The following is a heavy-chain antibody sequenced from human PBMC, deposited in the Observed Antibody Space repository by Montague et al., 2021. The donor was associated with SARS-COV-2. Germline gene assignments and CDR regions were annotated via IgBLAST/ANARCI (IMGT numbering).Heavy chain of an antibody. Sequence: SLRLSCAASVLTFRSYWMHWVRQVPGRGLVWVSRIRPDGTSTHYAASVKGRFVISRDNAKNTLSLEMTNLRVDDTAIYYCVRPLWFGDSDYYFDSWGQGTLVSVSS. D-gene: IGHD3-10*01. CDR2: IRPDGTST. J-gene: IGHJ4*02. CDR1: VLTFRSYW. V-gene: IGHV3-74*01. CDR3: VRPLWFGDSDYYFDS.